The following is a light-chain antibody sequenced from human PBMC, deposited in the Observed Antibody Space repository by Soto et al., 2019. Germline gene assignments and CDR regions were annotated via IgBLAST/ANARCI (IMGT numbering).Light chain of an antibody. CDR3: QQYSSSSET. CDR1: QSVSSN. J-gene: IGKJ3*01. CDR2: GAS. V-gene: IGKV3-15*01. Sequence: EIVMTQSPATLSVSPGERATLSCRASQSVSSNLAWYQQKPGQAPRLLIYGASTRATGIPARFSGSGSGTDFTLTISRLEPEDFAVYYCQQYSSSSETFGPGTKVDI.